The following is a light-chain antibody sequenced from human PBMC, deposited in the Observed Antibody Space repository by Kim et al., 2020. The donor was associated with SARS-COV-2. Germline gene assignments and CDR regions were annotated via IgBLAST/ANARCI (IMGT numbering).Light chain of an antibody. J-gene: IGLJ1*01. CDR3: SSYAGSNNLF. CDR2: VVS. Sequence: QSFPISFIGTSSDVGGYNYVSWYQQHPGTAPKPLIFVVSKRPSGVPDRFSGSKFGNTASLTVSGLPAEDAADYFCSSYAGSNNLFFGTGTKFTVL. V-gene: IGLV2-8*01. CDR1: SSDVGGYNY.